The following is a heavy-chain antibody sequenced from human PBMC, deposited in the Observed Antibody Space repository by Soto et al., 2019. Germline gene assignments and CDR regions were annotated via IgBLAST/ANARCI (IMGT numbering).Heavy chain of an antibody. Sequence: GGSLRLSCAASAFIFRDYAMSWVRQAPGKGLEWVSTISREGAYTHYSDSVEGRFTISRDNSKNTLYLQMTSLRGEDTALYYCSQDPSRVYGDYWGQGTMDIVSA. V-gene: IGHV3-23*01. D-gene: IGHD4-17*01. CDR2: ISREGAYT. CDR1: AFIFRDYA. CDR3: SQDPSRVYGDY. J-gene: IGHJ1*01.